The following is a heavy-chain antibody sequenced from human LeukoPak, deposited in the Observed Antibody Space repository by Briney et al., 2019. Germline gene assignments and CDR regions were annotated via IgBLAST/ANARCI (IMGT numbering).Heavy chain of an antibody. D-gene: IGHD1-26*01. CDR1: GFTFSTYA. CDR3: ARSAVGSSCCTAVDY. CDR2: ISTSGDRT. J-gene: IGHJ4*02. V-gene: IGHV3-23*01. Sequence: GGSLRLSCAASGFTFSTYAMTWVRQAPGKGLEWVSGISTSGDRTYYADSVKGRFTISRDNSKNTLYLQMNSLRAEDTAEYYCARSAVGSSCCTAVDYWGQGTLVPSPQ.